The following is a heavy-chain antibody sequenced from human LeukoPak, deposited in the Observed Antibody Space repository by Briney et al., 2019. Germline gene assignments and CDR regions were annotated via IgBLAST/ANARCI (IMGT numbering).Heavy chain of an antibody. CDR1: GGTFGTDS. D-gene: IGHD6-19*01. CDR3: AGGSYSSGWLIDY. CDR2: IVPMLGTT. V-gene: IGHV1-69*08. J-gene: IGHJ4*02. Sequence: GASVKVSCKASGGTFGTDSILWVRQAPGQGFEWMGRIVPMLGTTNYTHKLQGRVAITAEKFTSVAYLELSSLKPEDTAVYYCAGGSYSSGWLIDYWGQGTLVTVSS.